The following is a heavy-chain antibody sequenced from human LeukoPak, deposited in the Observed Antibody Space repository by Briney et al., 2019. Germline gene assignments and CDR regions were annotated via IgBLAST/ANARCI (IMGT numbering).Heavy chain of an antibody. V-gene: IGHV3-30-3*01. CDR2: ISYDGSSK. Sequence: GGSLRLSCAASGFSFSNYAIHWVRQAPGKGLEWVALISYDGSSKYYADSVKGRFTISRDNSKNTLYLQMNSLRAEDTAVYYRARGDLIQLWSPSFDPWGQGTLVTVSS. D-gene: IGHD5-18*01. J-gene: IGHJ5*02. CDR1: GFSFSNYA. CDR3: ARGDLIQLWSPSFDP.